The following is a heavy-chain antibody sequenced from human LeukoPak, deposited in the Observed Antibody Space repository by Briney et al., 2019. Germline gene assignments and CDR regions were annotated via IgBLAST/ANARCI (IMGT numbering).Heavy chain of an antibody. D-gene: IGHD3-10*01. CDR3: AKRGVVIRGIVVIGYHQEAYHYDF. J-gene: IGHJ4*02. V-gene: IGHV3-23*01. CDR2: ISERGGST. Sequence: GGSLRLSCVVSGISLSNYAMTWVRQAPGKGLEWVSYISERGGSTTYADSVKGRFTISSDTSLNPLYLQMNNLRAEDTAVYFCAKRGVVIRGIVVIGYHQEAYHYDFWGQGVLVTVSS. CDR1: GISLSNYA.